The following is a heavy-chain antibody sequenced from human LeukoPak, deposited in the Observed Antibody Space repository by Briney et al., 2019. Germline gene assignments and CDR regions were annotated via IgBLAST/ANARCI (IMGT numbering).Heavy chain of an antibody. CDR1: GFSFSSFA. Sequence: PEGSLRLSCAASGFSFSSFAMSCVRQAPGKGLEWVSGLSGSGDTTYYADSAKGRFTISRDNSKNTLYLEMNSLRADDTAVYYCAKSRTDYWGAGSYVGGLDYWGQGALVTVSS. D-gene: IGHD3-10*01. CDR3: AKSRTDYWGAGSYVGGLDY. V-gene: IGHV3-23*01. J-gene: IGHJ4*02. CDR2: LSGSGDTT.